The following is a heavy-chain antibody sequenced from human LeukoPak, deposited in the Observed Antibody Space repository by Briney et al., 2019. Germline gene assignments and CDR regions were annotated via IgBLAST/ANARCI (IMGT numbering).Heavy chain of an antibody. D-gene: IGHD3-10*01. V-gene: IGHV4-59*01. CDR3: ARDRISTGQGFDY. CDR1: GGSISSYY. J-gene: IGHJ4*02. Sequence: SETLSLTCTVSGGSISSYYWSWIRQPPGKGLEGIGYIYYSGSTNYNPSLKSRVTISVDTSKNQFSLKLSSVTAADTAVYYCARDRISTGQGFDYWGQGTLVTVSS. CDR2: IYYSGST.